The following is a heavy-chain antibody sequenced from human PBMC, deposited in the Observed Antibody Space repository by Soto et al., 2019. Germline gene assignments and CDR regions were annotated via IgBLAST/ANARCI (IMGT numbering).Heavy chain of an antibody. Sequence: GGSLRLSCVASGFTFTSYALNWVRLSPGEGLEWVSSISASGGRTYYADFVEGRFTTSRDTSKNTLYLEMNSLKAEDTAIYYCAEDSRRGGKEVSGYKEDGFDLWGQGTLVTVSS. V-gene: IGHV3-23*01. J-gene: IGHJ3*01. CDR3: AEDSRRGGKEVSGYKEDGFDL. CDR1: GFTFTSYA. CDR2: ISASGGRT. D-gene: IGHD6-25*01.